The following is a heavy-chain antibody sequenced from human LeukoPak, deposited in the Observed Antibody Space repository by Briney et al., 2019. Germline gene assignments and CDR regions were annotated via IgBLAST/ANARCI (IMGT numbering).Heavy chain of an antibody. J-gene: IGHJ5*02. Sequence: ASVKVSCKASGGTFSSYAISWVRQAPGQGLEWMGGTILIFGTANYAQKFQGRVTITADESTSTAYMELSSLRSEDTAVYYCARDQNLYYYDSSGYNWFDPWGQGTLVTVSS. V-gene: IGHV1-69*13. D-gene: IGHD3-22*01. CDR3: ARDQNLYYYDSSGYNWFDP. CDR2: TILIFGTA. CDR1: GGTFSSYA.